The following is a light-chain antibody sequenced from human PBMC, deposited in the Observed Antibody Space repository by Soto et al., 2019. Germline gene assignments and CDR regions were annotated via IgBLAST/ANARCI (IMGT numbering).Light chain of an antibody. CDR1: SSDVGGYNY. Sequence: QSALTQPASVSGSPGQSITISCTGTSSDVGGYNYVSWYQQHPGKAPKLLICDVTNRPSGVSNRFSDSKSRKTASLTISGLQPEDEADYYCSSFASSSPLVFGGGTQLTVL. CDR2: DVT. J-gene: IGLJ2*01. V-gene: IGLV2-14*03. CDR3: SSFASSSPLV.